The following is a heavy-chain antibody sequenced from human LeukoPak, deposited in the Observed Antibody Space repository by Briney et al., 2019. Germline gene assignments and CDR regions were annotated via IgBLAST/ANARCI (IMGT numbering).Heavy chain of an antibody. J-gene: IGHJ4*02. CDR2: ISAYNGNT. Sequence: ASVKVSCKASGYTFTSYGISWVRQAPGQGLEWMGWISAYNGNTNYAQKLQGRVTMTTDTSTSTAYMELRSLRSDDTAVYYCARGSGYCSSTSCYVRDFDYWGQGTLVTVSS. CDR1: GYTFTSYG. CDR3: ARGSGYCSSTSCYVRDFDY. V-gene: IGHV1-18*01. D-gene: IGHD2-2*01.